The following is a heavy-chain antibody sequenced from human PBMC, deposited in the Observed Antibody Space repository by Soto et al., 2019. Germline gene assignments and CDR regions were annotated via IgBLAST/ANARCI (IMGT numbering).Heavy chain of an antibody. J-gene: IGHJ4*02. D-gene: IGHD6-13*01. CDR3: ARESSSWYTSPSDY. V-gene: IGHV3-33*01. Sequence: GESLKISCAASGFTFSSYGMHWVRQAPGKGLEWVAVIWYDGSNKYYADSVKGRFTISRDNSKNTLYLQMNSLRAEDTAVYYCARESSSWYTSPSDYWGQGTLVTVSS. CDR2: IWYDGSNK. CDR1: GFTFSSYG.